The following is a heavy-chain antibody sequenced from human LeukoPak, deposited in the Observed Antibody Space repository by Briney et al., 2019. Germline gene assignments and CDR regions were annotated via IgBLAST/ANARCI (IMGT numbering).Heavy chain of an antibody. D-gene: IGHD3-10*01. V-gene: IGHV3-33*01. CDR1: GFTFSSYG. CDR3: ARDPNYGMVE. Sequence: GGSLRLSCEASGFTFSSYGMHWVRQAPGKGLEWVAVIWYDGSNKYYADSVKGRFTISRDSSKNTLYLQMNSLTAEDTAVYYRARDPNYGMVEWGQGTLVTVSS. J-gene: IGHJ4*02. CDR2: IWYDGSNK.